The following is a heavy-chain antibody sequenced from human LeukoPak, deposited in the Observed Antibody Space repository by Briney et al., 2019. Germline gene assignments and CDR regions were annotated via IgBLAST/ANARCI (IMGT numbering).Heavy chain of an antibody. CDR3: ARDNWIAAAGTNYNWFDP. CDR1: GFTFSSYS. D-gene: IGHD6-13*01. CDR2: ISSSSSYI. Sequence: GGSLRLSCAASGFTFSSYSMNWVRQAPGKGLEWVSSISSSSSYIYYADSVKGRSTISRDNAKNSLYLQMNSLRAEDTAVYYCARDNWIAAAGTNYNWFDPWGQGTLVTVSS. J-gene: IGHJ5*02. V-gene: IGHV3-21*01.